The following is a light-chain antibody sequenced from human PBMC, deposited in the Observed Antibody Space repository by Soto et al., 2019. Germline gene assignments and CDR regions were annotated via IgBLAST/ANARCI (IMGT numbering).Light chain of an antibody. J-gene: IGKJ2*01. V-gene: IGKV4-1*01. CDR3: QQYYSSPSH. CDR2: WAS. Sequence: DIVMTQSPDSLAVSLGKRATINCKSSQSVLFSSNNKNYLAWYQQKPGQPPKLLMYWASTRESGVPDRFSGSGSGTDFTLTISSLQAEDVAVYFCQQYYSSPSHFGRGTKLEIK. CDR1: QSVLFSSNNKNY.